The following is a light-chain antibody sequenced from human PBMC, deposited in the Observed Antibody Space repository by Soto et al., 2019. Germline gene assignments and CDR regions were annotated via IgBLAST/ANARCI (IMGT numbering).Light chain of an antibody. CDR3: SSYSSGTTHVV. CDR2: EVS. Sequence: QSALTQPASVSGSPGQSITISCTGTSSDIGGYNYVSWYQHYPGKAPKLMIYEVSNRPSGVSNRFSGSKSGNAASLTISGLQAEDEAHYYCSSYSSGTTHVVFGGGTKLTVL. J-gene: IGLJ2*01. CDR1: SSDIGGYNY. V-gene: IGLV2-14*01.